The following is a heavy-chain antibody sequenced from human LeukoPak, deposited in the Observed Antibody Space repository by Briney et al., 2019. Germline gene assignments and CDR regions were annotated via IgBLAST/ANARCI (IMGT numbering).Heavy chain of an antibody. J-gene: IGHJ4*02. CDR2: IYYTGST. V-gene: IGHV4-59*01. CDR1: GGSITDYY. CDR3: ARVNYFDSSGYYYPDY. Sequence: SETLSLTCIVSGGSITDYYWSWIRQPPGKGLEWIGYIYYTGSTYYNPSLMSRVTISVDTSNNQYSLKLSSVTTADTAVYYCARVNYFDSSGYYYPDYWGQGTLVTVSS. D-gene: IGHD3-22*01.